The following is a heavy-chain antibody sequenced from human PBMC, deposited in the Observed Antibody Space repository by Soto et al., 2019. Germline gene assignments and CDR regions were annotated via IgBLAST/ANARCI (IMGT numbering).Heavy chain of an antibody. CDR3: ARELLYYDSDGYSCHDLFAI. D-gene: IGHD2-21*01. J-gene: IGHJ3*02. Sequence: PSETLSLTCAVSGGSLSSSAYSWSWIRQAPGKGLEWIGFIYQSGSTYYNPSLKSRVTMSLDRPKNQFSLKVSSVTAADTAVYYCARELLYYDSDGYSCHDLFAISGQRTIVPGSS. V-gene: IGHV4-30-2*01. CDR2: IYQSGST. CDR1: GGSLSSSAYS.